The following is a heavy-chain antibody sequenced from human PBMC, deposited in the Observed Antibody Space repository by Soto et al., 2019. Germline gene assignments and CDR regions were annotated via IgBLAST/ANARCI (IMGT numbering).Heavy chain of an antibody. CDR3: ARLRTYDLMTAPDY. D-gene: IGHD2-21*02. CDR1: GGSISSSNW. J-gene: IGHJ4*02. Sequence: QVQLQESGPGLVKPSGTLSLTCVVSGGSISSSNWWSWVRQPPGKGLEWIGEIYHSGRTNYNPSLKSRVSISLAKSKNQFSLKLSSVTAADTAVYYCARLRTYDLMTAPDYWGQGTLVTVSS. V-gene: IGHV4-4*02. CDR2: IYHSGRT.